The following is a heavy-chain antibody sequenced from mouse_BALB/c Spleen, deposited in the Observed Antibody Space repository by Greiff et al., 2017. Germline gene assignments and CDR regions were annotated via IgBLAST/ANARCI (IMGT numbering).Heavy chain of an antibody. CDR1: GFTFSSYG. V-gene: IGHV5-6*02. D-gene: IGHD2-1*01. J-gene: IGHJ2*01. CDR2: ISSGGSYT. Sequence: DVKLVESGGDLVKPGGSLKLSCAASGFTFSSYGMSWVRQTPDKRLEWVATISSGGSYTYYPDSVKGRFTISRDNAKNTLYLQMSSLKSEDTAMYYCARHNGNLYYFDYWGQGTTLTVSS. CDR3: ARHNGNLYYFDY.